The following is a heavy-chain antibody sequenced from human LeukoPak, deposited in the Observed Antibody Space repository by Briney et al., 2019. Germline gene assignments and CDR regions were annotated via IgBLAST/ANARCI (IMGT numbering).Heavy chain of an antibody. CDR3: ARTAAGDLIGWFDP. D-gene: IGHD6-13*01. Sequence: SETLSLTCTVSGGSINSYYWSWIRQPPGKGLEWSGYIYYSGSTNYNPSLKSRVTISVDTSKNQFSLKLSSVTAADTAVYYCARTAAGDLIGWFDPWGQGTLVTVSS. J-gene: IGHJ5*02. V-gene: IGHV4-59*01. CDR2: IYYSGST. CDR1: GGSINSYY.